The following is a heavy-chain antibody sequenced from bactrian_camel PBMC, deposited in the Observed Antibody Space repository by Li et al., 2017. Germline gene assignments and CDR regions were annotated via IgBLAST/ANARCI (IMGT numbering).Heavy chain of an antibody. Sequence: HVQLVESGGGSVQAGESLRLSCEGSGNTFSSYCMAWFRQAPGKERDRVAARHSDGNTGYADSVKGRLTISQDNAKNTLYLRMNSLKPEDTAMYQCAAGPIPWRPGVVTSVLLSTIRHWGQGTQVTVS. V-gene: IGHV3S55*01. CDR1: GNTFSSYC. J-gene: IGHJ4*01. CDR2: RHSDGNT. CDR3: AAGPIPWRPGVVTSVLLSTIRH. D-gene: IGHD2*01.